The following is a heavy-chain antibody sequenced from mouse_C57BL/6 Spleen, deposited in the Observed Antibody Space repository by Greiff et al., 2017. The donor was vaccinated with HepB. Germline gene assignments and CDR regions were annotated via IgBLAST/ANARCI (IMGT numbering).Heavy chain of an antibody. CDR1: GFTFSDYY. CDR2: INYDGSST. V-gene: IGHV5-16*01. D-gene: IGHD4-1*01. CDR3: ARETGTGAWFAY. Sequence: DVMLVESEGGLVQPGSSMKLSCTASGFTFSDYYMAWVRQVPEKGLEWVANINYDGSSTYYLDSLKSRFIISRDNAKNILYLQMSSLKSEDTATYYCARETGTGAWFAYWGQGTLVTVSA. J-gene: IGHJ3*01.